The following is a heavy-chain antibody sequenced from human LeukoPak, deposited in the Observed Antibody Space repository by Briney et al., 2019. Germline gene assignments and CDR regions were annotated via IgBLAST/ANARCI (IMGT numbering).Heavy chain of an antibody. CDR2: INPSGGST. D-gene: IGHD2-15*01. Sequence: ASVKVSCKASGYTFTSYYMHWVRQATGQGLEWMGIINPSGGSTSYAQKFQGRVTMTRDTSTSTVYMELSSLRSEDTAVYYCARAPGHCSGGSCYSQDYWGQGTLVTVSS. J-gene: IGHJ4*02. CDR1: GYTFTSYY. CDR3: ARAPGHCSGGSCYSQDY. V-gene: IGHV1-46*01.